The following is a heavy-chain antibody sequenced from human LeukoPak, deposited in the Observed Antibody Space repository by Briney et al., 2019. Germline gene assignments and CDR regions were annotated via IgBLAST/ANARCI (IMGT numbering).Heavy chain of an antibody. V-gene: IGHV3-23*01. CDR2: IGGSGGNT. CDR1: GFTFSSYA. J-gene: IGHJ3*02. D-gene: IGHD5-18*01. CDR3: AKDEIQHNAFDI. Sequence: PGGSLRLSCAASGFTFSSYAMSWVRQAPGKGLEWVSAIGGSGGNTYYADSVKGRFTISRDNSKNTLYLQMNSLRAEDTAVYYCAKDEIQHNAFDIWGQGTMVTVSS.